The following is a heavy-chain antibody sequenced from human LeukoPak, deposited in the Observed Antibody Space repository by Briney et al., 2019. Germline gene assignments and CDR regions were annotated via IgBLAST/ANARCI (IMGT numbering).Heavy chain of an antibody. V-gene: IGHV4-59*12. Sequence: PSETLSLTCTVSSGSISSYYWSWIRQPPGKGLEWIGYIYYSGSTNCNPSLKSRVTISVDTSKNQFSLKLSSVTAADTAVYYCARGRGSAAAAGRGRFDPWGQGTLVTVSS. J-gene: IGHJ5*02. D-gene: IGHD6-13*01. CDR3: ARGRGSAAAAGRGRFDP. CDR2: IYYSGST. CDR1: SGSISSYY.